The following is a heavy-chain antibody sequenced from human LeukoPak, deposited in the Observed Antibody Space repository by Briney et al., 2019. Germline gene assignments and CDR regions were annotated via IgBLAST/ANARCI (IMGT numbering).Heavy chain of an antibody. CDR3: ARDQQYQRPAGWFDP. V-gene: IGHV4-30-2*01. D-gene: IGHD2-2*01. CDR2: IYHSGST. J-gene: IGHJ5*02. CDR1: GGSISSGGYY. Sequence: PSETLSLTCTVSGGSISSGGYYWSWIRQPPGKGLEWIGYIYHSGSTYYNPSLKSRVTISVDTSKNQFSLKLSSVTAADTAVYYCARDQQYQRPAGWFDPWGQGTLVTVSS.